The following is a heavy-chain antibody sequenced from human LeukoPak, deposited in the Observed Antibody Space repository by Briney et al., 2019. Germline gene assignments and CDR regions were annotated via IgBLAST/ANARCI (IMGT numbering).Heavy chain of an antibody. V-gene: IGHV5-51*01. CDR2: IYPGESDT. D-gene: IGHD3-22*01. J-gene: IGHJ4*02. CDR3: ARITTYYESDGYYDNPFDY. CDR1: GNNFTNYW. Sequence: GESLKISCKGSGNNFTNYWIGWVRQMPGKGLEWMGIIYPGESDTRYSPSFQGQVTISADKSISTAYLQWSSLKASDTAMYYCARITTYYESDGYYDNPFDYWGQGTLVTVSS.